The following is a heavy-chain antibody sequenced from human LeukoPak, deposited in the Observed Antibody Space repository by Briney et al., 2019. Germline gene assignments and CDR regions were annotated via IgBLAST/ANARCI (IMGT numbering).Heavy chain of an antibody. V-gene: IGHV1-24*01. CDR3: ATVTTSNYYYGMDV. D-gene: IGHD4-17*01. CDR1: GYTLTELS. J-gene: IGHJ6*04. CDR2: FDPEDGDI. Sequence: ASVKVSCKVSGYTLTELSMHWVRQAPGKGLEWMGGFDPEDGDIIYAQKFQGRVTINAQKFQGRVTMTEDTSTDTAYMEVSSLRSEDTAVYYCATVTTSNYYYGMDVWGKGTTVTVSS.